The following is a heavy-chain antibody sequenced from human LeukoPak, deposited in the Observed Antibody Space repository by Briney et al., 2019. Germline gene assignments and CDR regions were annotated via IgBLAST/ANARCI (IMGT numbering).Heavy chain of an antibody. Sequence: TGGSLRLSCAASGFTFSSYWMHWVRQAPGKGLVWVSRISNDGSNTTYADSVKGRFTISRDNAKNTLYLQMNSLRAEDTAVYYCARATAEIYGLDVWGQGTTVTVSS. CDR3: ARATAEIYGLDV. V-gene: IGHV3-74*01. D-gene: IGHD4-17*01. CDR1: GFTFSSYW. J-gene: IGHJ6*02. CDR2: ISNDGSNT.